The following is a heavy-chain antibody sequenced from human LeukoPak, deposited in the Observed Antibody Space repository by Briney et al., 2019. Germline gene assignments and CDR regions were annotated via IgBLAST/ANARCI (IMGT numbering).Heavy chain of an antibody. D-gene: IGHD6-19*01. J-gene: IGHJ4*02. CDR2: INPSGGST. CDR3: ARDGAQPIAVAGYHFDY. V-gene: IGHV1-46*01. Sequence: ASVKVSCKASGYTFTSYYMHWVRQAPGQGLEWMGIINPSGGSTSYAQKLQGRVTMTTDTSTSTAYMELRSLRSDDTAVYYCARDGAQPIAVAGYHFDYWGQGTLVTVSS. CDR1: GYTFTSYY.